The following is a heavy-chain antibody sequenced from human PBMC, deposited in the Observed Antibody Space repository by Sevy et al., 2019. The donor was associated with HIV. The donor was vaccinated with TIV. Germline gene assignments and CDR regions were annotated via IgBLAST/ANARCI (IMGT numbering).Heavy chain of an antibody. Sequence: GGSLRLSCTASGFTFGDYAMSWFRQAPGKGLEWVGFIRSKAYGGTTEHAACVKGRFTSSRDDSKSIAYLQMNSLKTEDTAVYYCTRARDRGYYGSGSYFYYYGMDVWGQGTTVTVSS. D-gene: IGHD3-10*01. CDR2: IRSKAYGGTT. J-gene: IGHJ6*02. CDR1: GFTFGDYA. V-gene: IGHV3-49*03. CDR3: TRARDRGYYGSGSYFYYYGMDV.